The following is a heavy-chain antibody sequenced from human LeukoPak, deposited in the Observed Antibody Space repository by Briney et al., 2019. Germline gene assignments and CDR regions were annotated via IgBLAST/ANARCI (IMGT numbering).Heavy chain of an antibody. CDR2: IYSGGTT. V-gene: IGHV3-53*01. CDR3: ARTDCSGSSCYKIYYFDY. CDR1: GFTVSNNY. D-gene: IGHD2-15*01. J-gene: IGHJ4*02. Sequence: AGGSLRLSCAASGFTVSNNYMSWVRQAPGKGLEWVSVIYSGGTTYYADSVKGRFTISRDNSKNTLYLQMNSLRAEDTAVYYCARTDCSGSSCYKIYYFDYWGQGTLVTVSS.